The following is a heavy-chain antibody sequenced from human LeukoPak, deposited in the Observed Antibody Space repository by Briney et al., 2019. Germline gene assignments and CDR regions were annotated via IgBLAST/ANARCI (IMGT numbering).Heavy chain of an antibody. V-gene: IGHV3-23*01. CDR2: IDSTGAYT. CDR1: GFIFSNYA. CDR3: AKGSAAGRPYYFDY. J-gene: IGHJ4*02. Sequence: GGSLRLSCAASGFIFSNYAMSWVRQAPGKGLERVSAIDSTGAYTWYADSVKGRFTISKDSSKTILYLQMNSLRAEDAAVYFCAKGSAAGRPYYFDYWGQGTLVTVSS. D-gene: IGHD6-25*01.